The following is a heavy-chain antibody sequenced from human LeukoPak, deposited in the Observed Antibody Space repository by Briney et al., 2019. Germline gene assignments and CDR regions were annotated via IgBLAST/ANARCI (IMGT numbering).Heavy chain of an antibody. CDR1: GYTFTGYY. V-gene: IGHV1-2*06. CDR2: INPSSGGT. D-gene: IGHD6-19*01. Sequence: ASVKVSCKASGYTFTGYYMHWVRQAPGQGLEWMGRINPSSGGTNYAQKFQGRVTMTRDTSISTAYMELSRLRSDDTAVYYCARADSSGWYQNDYWGQGTLVTVSS. J-gene: IGHJ4*02. CDR3: ARADSSGWYQNDY.